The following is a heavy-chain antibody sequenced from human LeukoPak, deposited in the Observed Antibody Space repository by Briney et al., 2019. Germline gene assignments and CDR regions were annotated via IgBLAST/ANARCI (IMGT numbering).Heavy chain of an antibody. CDR2: MNPNSGNT. Sequence: GASVKVSCKASGYTFTGYYMHWVRQAPGQGLEWMGWMNPNSGNTGYAQKFQGRVTITRNTSISTAYMELSSLRSEDTAVYYCARGPDSSGYALDYWGQGTLVTVSS. CDR1: GYTFTGYY. D-gene: IGHD3-22*01. V-gene: IGHV1-8*03. J-gene: IGHJ4*02. CDR3: ARGPDSSGYALDY.